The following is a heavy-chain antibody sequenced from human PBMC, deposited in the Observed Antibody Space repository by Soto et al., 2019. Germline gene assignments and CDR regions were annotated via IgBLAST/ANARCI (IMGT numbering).Heavy chain of an antibody. CDR1: GFTFSSYA. Sequence: QVQLVESGGGVVQPGRSLRLSCAASGFTFSSYAMHWVRQAPGKGLEWVAVISYDGSNKYYAHSVKGRFTISRDNSKNPLCLQMNSLRAEDTAVYYCAREEGDSSSWYFDYWGQGTLVTVSS. CDR2: ISYDGSNK. J-gene: IGHJ4*02. CDR3: AREEGDSSSWYFDY. D-gene: IGHD6-13*01. V-gene: IGHV3-30-3*01.